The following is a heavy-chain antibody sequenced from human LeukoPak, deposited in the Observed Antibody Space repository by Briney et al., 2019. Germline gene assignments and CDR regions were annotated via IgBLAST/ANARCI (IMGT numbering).Heavy chain of an antibody. CDR2: ISGYNGNI. CDR1: GYSFSNYG. J-gene: IGHJ4*02. D-gene: IGHD5-12*01. Sequence: ASVKVSCKASGYSFSNYGISWVRQAPGQGLEWMGWISGYNGNINYAQKFQGRVTMTTDTSTSTAYMELRSLRSDDTAVYYCARDCGYQCLFDYWGQGTLVTVSS. V-gene: IGHV1-18*01. CDR3: ARDCGYQCLFDY.